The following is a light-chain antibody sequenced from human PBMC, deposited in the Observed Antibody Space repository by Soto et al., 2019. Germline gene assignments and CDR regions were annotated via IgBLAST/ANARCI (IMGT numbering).Light chain of an antibody. CDR3: QLYGSSHT. CDR2: DAS. Sequence: EIVLTQSPGTLSLSPGERATLSCRASQSVSSSFLAWYQQKPGQAPGLLIYDASSRATGIPDRFSGSGSGTDITLTISRLEPEDFAVYYCQLYGSSHTFGQGTRLEIK. J-gene: IGKJ2*01. CDR1: QSVSSSF. V-gene: IGKV3-20*01.